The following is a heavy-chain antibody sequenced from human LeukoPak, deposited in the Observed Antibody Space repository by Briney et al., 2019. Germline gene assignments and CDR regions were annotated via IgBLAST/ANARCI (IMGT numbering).Heavy chain of an antibody. D-gene: IGHD6-13*01. J-gene: IGHJ6*02. CDR1: GVTFSSYW. Sequence: GGSLRLACTASGVTFSSYWMCWVRQAPGQGLEWVANIKQDGSEKYYEDPVKGRFTNSRDNANNSLYLQMNSLRAEDTAVYYCARVSTDEYSWWNRIAAAGTEYYGMDVWGQGTTVTVSS. CDR2: IKQDGSEK. CDR3: ARVSTDEYSWWNRIAAAGTEYYGMDV. V-gene: IGHV3-7*03.